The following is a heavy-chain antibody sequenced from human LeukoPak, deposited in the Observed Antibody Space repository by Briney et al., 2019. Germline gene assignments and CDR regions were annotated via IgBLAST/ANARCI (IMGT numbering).Heavy chain of an antibody. CDR1: GGSFSGYY. Sequence: SETLSLTCAVYGGSFSGYYWSWIRQPPGKGLEWIGEINHSRSTNYNPSLKSRVTISVDTSKNQFSLKLSSVTAADTAVYYCASPLGYYGRGWGKGTTVTVSS. J-gene: IGHJ6*04. D-gene: IGHD3-10*02. CDR3: ASPLGYYGRG. CDR2: INHSRST. V-gene: IGHV4-34*01.